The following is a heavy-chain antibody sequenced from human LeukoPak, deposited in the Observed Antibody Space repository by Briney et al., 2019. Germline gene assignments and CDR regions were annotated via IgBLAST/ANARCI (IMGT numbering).Heavy chain of an antibody. J-gene: IGHJ4*02. V-gene: IGHV3-7*01. CDR2: INQDGSEK. D-gene: IGHD5-12*01. CDR1: GFTFSHHW. CDR3: GRGWPGYTSPLDY. Sequence: GGSPRPSCAASGFTFSHHWMNWVRQAPGEGLKWVATINQDGSEKHYVDSVKGRFIISRDNAKNLLFLQMNSLRAEDTAVYYCGRGWPGYTSPLDYWGQGTLVAVSS.